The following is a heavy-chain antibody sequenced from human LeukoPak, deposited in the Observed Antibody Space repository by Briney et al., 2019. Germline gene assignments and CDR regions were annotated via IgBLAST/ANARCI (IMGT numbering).Heavy chain of an antibody. Sequence: PSETLSLTCAVSGGSISSGGYSWSWIRQPPGKGLEWIGYIYHSGSTYYNPSLESRVTISVDRSKNQFSLKLSSVTAADTAVYYCARGPYGDYVFDYWGQGTLVTVSS. CDR3: ARGPYGDYVFDY. D-gene: IGHD4-17*01. CDR1: GGSISSGGYS. V-gene: IGHV4-30-2*01. CDR2: IYHSGST. J-gene: IGHJ4*02.